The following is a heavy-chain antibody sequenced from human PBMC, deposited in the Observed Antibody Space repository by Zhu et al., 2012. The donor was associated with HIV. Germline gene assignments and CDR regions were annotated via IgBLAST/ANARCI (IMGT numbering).Heavy chain of an antibody. D-gene: IGHD2-15*01. Sequence: QVQLQESGPGLVKPSETLSLTCTVSGGSISSYYWSWIRQPPGKGLEWIGYIYTSGSTNYNPSLNESSHHISRHVQEPVPLKLNSVTAADTAVHYCARGGRFGYCSGGSCYRDDAFDIWAKDNGH. V-gene: IGHV4-4*09. CDR3: ARGGRFGYCSGGSCYRDDAFDI. CDR1: GGSISSYY. J-gene: IGHJ3*02. CDR2: IYTSGST.